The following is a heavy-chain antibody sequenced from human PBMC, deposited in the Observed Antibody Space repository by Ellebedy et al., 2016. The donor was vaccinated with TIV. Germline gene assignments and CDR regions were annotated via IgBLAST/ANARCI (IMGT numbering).Heavy chain of an antibody. V-gene: IGHV1-2*04. Sequence: ASVKVSCXASGYTFTSYGISWVRQAPGQGLEWMGWITPNSGATDYAQKFQGWVTMTSDTSISTVYMELSRLKSDDTAIYYCARGSGRVAHFDYWGQGTLVTVSS. J-gene: IGHJ4*02. D-gene: IGHD5-12*01. CDR1: GYTFTSYG. CDR2: ITPNSGAT. CDR3: ARGSGRVAHFDY.